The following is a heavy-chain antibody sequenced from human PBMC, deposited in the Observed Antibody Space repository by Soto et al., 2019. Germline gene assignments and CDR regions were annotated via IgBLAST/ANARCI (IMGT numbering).Heavy chain of an antibody. CDR2: IYYSGST. V-gene: IGHV4-30-4*01. D-gene: IGHD1-1*01. CDR3: ARVEWPDYFDY. Sequence: PSETLSLTCTVSGGPISSGDYYWSWIRQPPGKGLEWIGYIYYSGSTYYNPSLKSRVTISVDTSKNQFSLKLSSVTAADTAVYYCARVEWPDYFDYWGQGTLVTV. J-gene: IGHJ4*02. CDR1: GGPISSGDYY.